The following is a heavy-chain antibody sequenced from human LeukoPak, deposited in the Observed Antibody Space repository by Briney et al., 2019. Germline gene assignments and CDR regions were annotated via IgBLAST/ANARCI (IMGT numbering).Heavy chain of an antibody. CDR2: IKQDGSEK. Sequence: GGSLRLSCAASGFTFSSYWMSWVRQAPGKGLEWVANIKQDGSEKYYVDSVKGRFTISRDNAKNSLYLQMNSLRAEDTAVYYCARDEGSWTSYYFDYWGQGTLVTVSS. J-gene: IGHJ4*02. D-gene: IGHD3-16*02. V-gene: IGHV3-7*01. CDR3: ARDEGSWTSYYFDY. CDR1: GFTFSSYW.